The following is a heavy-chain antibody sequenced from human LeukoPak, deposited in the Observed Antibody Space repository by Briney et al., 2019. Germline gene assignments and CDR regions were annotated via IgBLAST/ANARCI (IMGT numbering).Heavy chain of an antibody. J-gene: IGHJ4*02. V-gene: IGHV4-4*02. CDR2: IYNTGST. CDR1: GGSISSCNW. CDR3: ARDQGYYESSGYYDY. Sequence: SETLSLTCAVSGGSISSCNWWSWVRQPPGKGLEWIGFIYNTGSTNYNPSLKSRVTMSVDTSKNQFSLKLISVTAADTAVYYCARDQGYYESSGYYDYWGQGILVTVSS. D-gene: IGHD3-22*01.